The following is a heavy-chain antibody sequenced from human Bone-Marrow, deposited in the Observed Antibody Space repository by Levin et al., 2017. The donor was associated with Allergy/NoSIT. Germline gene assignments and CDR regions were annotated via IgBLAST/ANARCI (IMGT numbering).Heavy chain of an antibody. V-gene: IGHV1-18*01. Sequence: GESLKISCKTSGYPFSSYGFSWVRQAPGQGLEWMGWISARNGDTNYAQKFQGRVTMTTDTSTSTAYMELRSLSSDDTAVYYCARDTTNAVGFDYWGQGTLLTVSS. CDR2: ISARNGDT. D-gene: IGHD1-26*01. CDR3: ARDTTNAVGFDY. J-gene: IGHJ4*02. CDR1: GYPFSSYG.